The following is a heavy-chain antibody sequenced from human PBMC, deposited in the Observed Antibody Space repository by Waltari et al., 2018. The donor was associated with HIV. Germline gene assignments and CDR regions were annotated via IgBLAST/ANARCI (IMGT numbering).Heavy chain of an antibody. V-gene: IGHV3-23*01. Sequence: EVQLLESGGGLGQSGGSLRLSCAASGFTFRSYALRWVRQAPGKGLEWVSVISGIGGSTYYADFVKGRFTISRDNSKNTLYLQMNSLRAEDTAVYYCAKEGIAGRPSVPDYWGQGTLVTVSS. J-gene: IGHJ4*02. CDR2: ISGIGGST. CDR1: GFTFRSYA. CDR3: AKEGIAGRPSVPDY. D-gene: IGHD6-6*01.